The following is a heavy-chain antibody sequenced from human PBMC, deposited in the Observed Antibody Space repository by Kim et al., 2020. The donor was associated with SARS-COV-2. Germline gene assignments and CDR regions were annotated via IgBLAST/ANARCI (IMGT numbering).Heavy chain of an antibody. CDR3: AKAQTITVFSLGSLGWFDP. CDR2: ISGSGGST. J-gene: IGHJ5*02. V-gene: IGHV3-23*01. CDR1: GFTFSSYA. Sequence: GGSLRLSCAASGFTFSSYAMSWVRQAPGKGLEWVSAISGSGGSTYYADSVKGRFTISRDNSKNTLYLQMNSLRAEDTAVYYCAKAQTITVFSLGSLGWFDPWGQGTLVTVSS. D-gene: IGHD3-16*01.